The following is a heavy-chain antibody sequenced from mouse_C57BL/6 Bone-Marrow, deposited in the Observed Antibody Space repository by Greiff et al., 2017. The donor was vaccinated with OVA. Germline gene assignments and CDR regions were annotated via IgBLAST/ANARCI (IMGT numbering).Heavy chain of an antibody. V-gene: IGHV1-50*01. J-gene: IGHJ2*01. CDR1: GYTFTSYW. CDR3: ARSLYSNYFDY. CDR2: IDPSDSFT. D-gene: IGHD2-5*01. Sequence: QVQLQQPGAELVRPGASVKLSCKASGYTFTSYWMQWVKQRPGQGLGWIGEIDPSDSFTNYNQKFKGKATLTVDTSSSTAYMQLSSLTSEDSAVYYCARSLYSNYFDYWGQGTTLTVSS.